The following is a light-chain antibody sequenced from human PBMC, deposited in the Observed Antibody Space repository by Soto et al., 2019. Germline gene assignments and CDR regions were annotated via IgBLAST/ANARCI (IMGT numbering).Light chain of an antibody. CDR2: EVS. V-gene: IGLV2-14*01. CDR1: SSDVGGFNY. CDR3: CSYTDSRTHI. J-gene: IGLJ1*01. Sequence: LTQPASVSGSPGQSITISCTGTSSDVGGFNYVSWYQQHPGKAPKLIIFEVSYRPSGISNRFSASKSGDTASLTISGLQADDEADYYCCSYTDSRTHIFGSGTKVTVL.